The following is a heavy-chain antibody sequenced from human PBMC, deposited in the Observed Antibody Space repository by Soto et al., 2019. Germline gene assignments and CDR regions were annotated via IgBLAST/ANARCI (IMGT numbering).Heavy chain of an antibody. D-gene: IGHD3-10*01. CDR1: GFTFSSYS. V-gene: IGHV3-21*01. CDR3: ARDQASYYYGSGSYYRPSDY. J-gene: IGHJ4*02. CDR2: ISSSSSYI. Sequence: PGGSLRLSCAASGFTFSSYSMNWVRQAPGKGLEWVSSISSSSSYIYYADSVKSRFTISRDNAKNSLYLQMNSLRAEDTAVYYCARDQASYYYGSGSYYRPSDYRGQGTLVTVSS.